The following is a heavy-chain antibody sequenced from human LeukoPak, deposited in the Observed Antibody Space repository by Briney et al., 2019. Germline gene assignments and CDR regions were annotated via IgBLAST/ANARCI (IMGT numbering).Heavy chain of an antibody. Sequence: NPSETLSLTCTVSGGSISTYYWNWIRQPPGKGLEWIGYIYHSGGTNYNPSLQSRVTISVDTPKNQFSLKLSSVTAADTAVYYCARDGSSGWIDYWGQGTLVTVSS. J-gene: IGHJ4*02. V-gene: IGHV4-59*01. CDR3: ARDGSSGWIDY. CDR2: IYHSGGT. D-gene: IGHD6-19*01. CDR1: GGSISTYY.